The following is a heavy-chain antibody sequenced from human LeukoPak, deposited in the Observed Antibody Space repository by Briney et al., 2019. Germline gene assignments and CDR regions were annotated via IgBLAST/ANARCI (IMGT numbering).Heavy chain of an antibody. V-gene: IGHV4-31*03. CDR1: GGSLSSGGYY. Sequence: SETLSLTCTVSGGSLSSGGYYWRWIRQHPGTGLEWIGYIYYSGSTYYNPSLKSRVTISVDTSKNQFSLKLSSVTAADTAVYYCARGRSYYDILTGYSSDAFDIWGQGTMVTVSS. J-gene: IGHJ3*02. D-gene: IGHD3-9*01. CDR2: IYYSGST. CDR3: ARGRSYYDILTGYSSDAFDI.